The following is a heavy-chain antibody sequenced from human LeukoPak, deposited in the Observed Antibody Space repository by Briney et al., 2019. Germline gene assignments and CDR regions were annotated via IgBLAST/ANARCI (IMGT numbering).Heavy chain of an antibody. J-gene: IGHJ4*02. V-gene: IGHV4-4*07. D-gene: IGHD6-19*01. CDR3: ARARGRIAVAGNSFDY. Sequence: SETLSLTCAVSGGSFSGYYWTWIRQPAGKGPEWIGRIYTSGSTNYNPSLKSRVTMSVDTSKNQFSLKLSSVTAADTAVYYCARARGRIAVAGNSFDYWGQGTLSPSPQ. CDR2: IYTSGST. CDR1: GGSFSGYY.